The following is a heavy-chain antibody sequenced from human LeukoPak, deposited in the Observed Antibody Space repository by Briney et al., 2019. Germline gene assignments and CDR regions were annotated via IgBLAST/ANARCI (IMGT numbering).Heavy chain of an antibody. CDR3: AREQGVY. Sequence: SETLSLTCTVSGGSISSSSYYWGWIRQPPGKGLEWIGSIYYSGSTYYNPSLKSRVTISVDTSKNQFSLKLSSVTAADTAVYYCAREQGVYWGQGTLVTVSS. CDR2: IYYSGST. J-gene: IGHJ4*02. CDR1: GGSISSSSYY. V-gene: IGHV4-39*07. D-gene: IGHD3-16*01.